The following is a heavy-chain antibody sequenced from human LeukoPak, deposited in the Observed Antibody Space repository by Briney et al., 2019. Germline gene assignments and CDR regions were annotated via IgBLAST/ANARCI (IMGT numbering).Heavy chain of an antibody. D-gene: IGHD5-18*01. CDR2: INRGGSRT. Sequence: PGGSLRLSCAASGFTFTNAWMNWVRQAPGKGLMWVSRINRGGSRTDYADSVKGRFTISRDDAKNTLYLQLNSLRAEDTAVYFCARGGSDTAMAHDYWGQGTLVTVSS. J-gene: IGHJ4*02. V-gene: IGHV3-74*01. CDR1: GFTFTNAW. CDR3: ARGGSDTAMAHDY.